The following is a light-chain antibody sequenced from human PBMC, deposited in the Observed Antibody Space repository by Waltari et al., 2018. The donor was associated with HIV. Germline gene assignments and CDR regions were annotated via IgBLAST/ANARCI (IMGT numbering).Light chain of an antibody. CDR1: AGSSPTHSS. Sequence: QTGVTHAPSFSVSPGVTVTLNCSLSAGSSPTHSSHCWYQQTPAQAPRTLIYRTTARSSGVPDRFSGSSLGNKAALTITGAQEDDESDYYCVLYMGSGVWVFGGGTKLTVL. CDR3: VLYMGSGVWV. J-gene: IGLJ3*02. V-gene: IGLV8-61*01. CDR2: RTT.